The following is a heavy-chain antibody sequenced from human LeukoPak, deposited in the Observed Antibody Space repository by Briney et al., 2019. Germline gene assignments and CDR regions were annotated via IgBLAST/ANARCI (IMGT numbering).Heavy chain of an antibody. D-gene: IGHD3-22*01. V-gene: IGHV1-69*04. Sequence: ASVKVSCKASGGTFSSYAISWVRQAPGQGLEWMGRIIPILGIANYAQKFQGRVTITADKSTGTAYMELSSLRSEDTAVYYCASLAGYYYSETPDYWGQGTLVTVSS. J-gene: IGHJ4*02. CDR1: GGTFSSYA. CDR3: ASLAGYYYSETPDY. CDR2: IIPILGIA.